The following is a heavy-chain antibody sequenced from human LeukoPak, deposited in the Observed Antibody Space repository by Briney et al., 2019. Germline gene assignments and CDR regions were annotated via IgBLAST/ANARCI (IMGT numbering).Heavy chain of an antibody. CDR1: GFTFSSYA. CDR3: AKDRPYSSSWYRDAFDI. J-gene: IGHJ3*02. CDR2: ISGSGGST. D-gene: IGHD6-13*01. Sequence: PGGSLRPSCAASGFTFSSYAMSWVRQAPGKGLEWVSAISGSGGSTYYADSVEGRFTISRDNSKNTLYLQMNSLRAEDTAVYYCAKDRPYSSSWYRDAFDIWGQGTMVTVSS. V-gene: IGHV3-23*01.